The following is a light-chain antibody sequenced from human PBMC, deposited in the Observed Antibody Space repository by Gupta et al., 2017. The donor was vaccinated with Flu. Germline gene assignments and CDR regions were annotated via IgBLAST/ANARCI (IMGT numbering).Light chain of an antibody. CDR3: QQYYYWPPGT. Sequence: EIVMTQSPATLSVSPGERATLSCRASQSVSSNLAWYQQKPGQAPRLLIYGASTSATGIPARFSGSGYGTEFTLTISSRQSEDFAGYYCQQYYYWPPGTFGQGTKVEIK. J-gene: IGKJ1*01. V-gene: IGKV3-15*01. CDR1: QSVSSN. CDR2: GAS.